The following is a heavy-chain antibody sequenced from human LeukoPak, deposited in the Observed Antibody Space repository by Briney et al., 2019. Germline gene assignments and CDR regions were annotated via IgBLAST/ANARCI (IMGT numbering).Heavy chain of an antibody. J-gene: IGHJ4*02. CDR2: ISYDGSNK. Sequence: GGSLRLSCAASGFTFSSYAMHWVRQAPGKGLEWVAVISYDGSNKYYADSVKGRFTISRDNSKNTLYLQMNSLRAEDTAVYYCARALWCSGGSCYSAVLDYRGQGTLVTVSS. V-gene: IGHV3-30*01. CDR3: ARALWCSGGSCYSAVLDY. CDR1: GFTFSSYA. D-gene: IGHD2-15*01.